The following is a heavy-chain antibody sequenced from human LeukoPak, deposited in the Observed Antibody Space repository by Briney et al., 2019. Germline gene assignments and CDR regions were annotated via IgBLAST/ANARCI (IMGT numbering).Heavy chain of an antibody. CDR1: GFTFSSYW. CDR3: ARETYYGTMDV. D-gene: IGHD3-22*01. Sequence: PGGSLRLSCAASGFTFSSYWMSWVRQAPGKGLEWVANIKQDGSEKYCVDSVKGRFTISRDNAKNSLYLQMNSLRAEDTAVYYCARETYYGTMDVWGKGTTVTVSS. CDR2: IKQDGSEK. V-gene: IGHV3-7*03. J-gene: IGHJ6*04.